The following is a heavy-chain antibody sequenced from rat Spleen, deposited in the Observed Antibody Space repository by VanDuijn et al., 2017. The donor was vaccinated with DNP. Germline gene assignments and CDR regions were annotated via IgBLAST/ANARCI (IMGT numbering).Heavy chain of an antibody. CDR2: ITSSGGST. V-gene: IGHV5S23*01. CDR3: TRGSSLPGYLDY. Sequence: EVQLVESGGGLLQPGRSRKLSCAASGFTFSDYNMAWVRQAPKKGLEWVASITSSGGSTYYPDSVTGRFTISRDNAKNTLYLQMNSLWSEDTATYYCTRGSSLPGYLDYWGQGVLVTVSS. J-gene: IGHJ2*01. CDR1: GFTFSDYN. D-gene: IGHD1-4*01.